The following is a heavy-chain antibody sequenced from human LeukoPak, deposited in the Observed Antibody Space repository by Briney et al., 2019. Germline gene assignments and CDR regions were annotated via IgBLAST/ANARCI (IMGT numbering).Heavy chain of an antibody. V-gene: IGHV3-23*01. CDR2: LGDRT. CDR3: ARRYSGGSYFDY. J-gene: IGHJ4*02. D-gene: IGHD6-19*01. Sequence: GGSLRLSCAASGFTFSTYAMSWVRHFPGKGLEWVSALGDRTYYADSVKGRFTISRDNSKSTLYLQMDSLRAEDTAVYYCARRYSGGSYFDYWGQGTLVTVSS. CDR1: GFTFSTYA.